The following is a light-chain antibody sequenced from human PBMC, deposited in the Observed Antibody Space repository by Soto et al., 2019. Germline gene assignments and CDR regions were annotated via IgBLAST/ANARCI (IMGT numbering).Light chain of an antibody. V-gene: IGKV3-15*01. Sequence: EIVMTQSPSTLSVSPGERATISCRASQSVSSNLAWYQQKPGKAPRLLIYGASTRATGIPARFSGSGSGTECTLTISSLLSEDFEVYYCQQYNNWPRTFGQGTKVDNK. CDR2: GAS. J-gene: IGKJ1*01. CDR1: QSVSSN. CDR3: QQYNNWPRT.